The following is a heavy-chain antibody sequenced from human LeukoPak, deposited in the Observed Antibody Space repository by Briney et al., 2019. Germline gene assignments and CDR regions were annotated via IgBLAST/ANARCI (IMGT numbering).Heavy chain of an antibody. Sequence: GGSLRLSCAASGFTVSDDYMSWVRQAPGKGLEWVSLISSRDSIYYADSVKGRFTISRDNSKNTLYLQMSSLRADDTAVYYCARAEYDSSLGFGFWGQGTLVTVSS. J-gene: IGHJ4*02. D-gene: IGHD3-22*01. CDR3: ARAEYDSSLGFGF. CDR1: GFTVSDDY. V-gene: IGHV3-53*01. CDR2: ISSRDSI.